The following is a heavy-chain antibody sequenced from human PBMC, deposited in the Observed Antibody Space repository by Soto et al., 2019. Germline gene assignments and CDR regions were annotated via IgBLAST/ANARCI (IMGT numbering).Heavy chain of an antibody. J-gene: IGHJ6*02. Sequence: PGGSLRLSCAASGFKFDDYAMYWVRQTPGRGLEWVSGISWSSVNMDYRDSVKGRFTISRDNSKSTLYLQMNSLRAEDTALYYCAKGRSYYYYYGVDVWGQGTTVTVSS. CDR1: GFKFDDYA. CDR3: AKGRSYYYYYGVDV. V-gene: IGHV3-9*01. CDR2: ISWSSVNM.